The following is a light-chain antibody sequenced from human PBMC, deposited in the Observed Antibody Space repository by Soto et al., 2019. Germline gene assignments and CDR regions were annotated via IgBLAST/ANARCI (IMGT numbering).Light chain of an antibody. V-gene: IGLV2-8*01. Sequence: QSVLTQPPSASGSPGQSVTISCTGTSTDVGAYNYVSWYQQRPGKAPKLMIFEVTKRPSGVPDRFSGSKSGNTASLTISGLQAEDEADYYCSSFTSINTVVFGGGTKVTVL. CDR1: STDVGAYNY. J-gene: IGLJ2*01. CDR3: SSFTSINTVV. CDR2: EVT.